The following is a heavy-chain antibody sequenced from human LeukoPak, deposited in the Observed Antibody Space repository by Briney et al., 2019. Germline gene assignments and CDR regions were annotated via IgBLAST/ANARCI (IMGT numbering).Heavy chain of an antibody. CDR2: ISGSGGST. J-gene: IGHJ4*02. CDR1: GFTFSSYA. V-gene: IGHV3-23*01. D-gene: IGHD4-23*01. CDR3: AKDNGGAGVVRYFDY. Sequence: PGGSLRLSCAASGFTFSSYAMSWVRQAPGKGLEWVSAISGSGGSTYYADSVKGRFTISRDNSKNTLYLQINSLRAEDTAVYYCAKDNGGAGVVRYFDYWGQGTLVTVSS.